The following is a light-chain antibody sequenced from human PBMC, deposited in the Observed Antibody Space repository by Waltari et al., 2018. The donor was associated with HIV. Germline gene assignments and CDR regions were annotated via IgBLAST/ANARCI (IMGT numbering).Light chain of an antibody. Sequence: QSVLTQPPSASGTPEQRVTISCSGTTSNIGRNTVSWSQQFPGTAPKVLIYGKNQRPSGVPDRFSGSKYGTSASLAISVLQPEDEADYDCASWDDSLNGPVFGGGTKLTVV. CDR1: TSNIGRNT. CDR2: GKN. J-gene: IGLJ2*01. V-gene: IGLV1-44*01. CDR3: ASWDDSLNGPV.